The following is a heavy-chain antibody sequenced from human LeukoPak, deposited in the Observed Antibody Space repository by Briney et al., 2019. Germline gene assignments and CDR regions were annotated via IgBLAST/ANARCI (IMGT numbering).Heavy chain of an antibody. J-gene: IGHJ3*02. V-gene: IGHV1-18*01. CDR1: GYTFTSYG. CDR2: ISAYNGNT. CDR3: ARLDYDILTGYPLLAFDI. Sequence: GSVKVYCKASGYTFTSYGISWVRQGPGQWLEWMGWISAYNGNTNYAQKLQGRVTMTTDTSTSTAYMELRSLRSDDTAVYYCARLDYDILTGYPLLAFDIWGQGTMVTVSS. D-gene: IGHD3-9*01.